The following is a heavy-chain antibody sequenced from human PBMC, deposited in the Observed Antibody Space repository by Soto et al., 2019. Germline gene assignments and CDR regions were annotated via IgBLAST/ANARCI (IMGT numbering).Heavy chain of an antibody. D-gene: IGHD3-3*01. CDR3: ARWSYLDY. J-gene: IGHJ4*02. CDR1: VFSFGSYA. Sequence: WWSLRLSCSASVFSFGSYALSWVRQAPGKGLEWVSTISGSDSKTFYADSVKGRFSISRDTSQSTLYLQMNSLRADDTAMYYCARWSYLDYWGQGTRVTVS. CDR2: ISGSDSKT. V-gene: IGHV3-23*01.